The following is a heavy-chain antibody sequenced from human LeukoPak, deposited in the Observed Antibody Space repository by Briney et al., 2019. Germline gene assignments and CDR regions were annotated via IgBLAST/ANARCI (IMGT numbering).Heavy chain of an antibody. CDR2: INTNTGNP. D-gene: IGHD6-13*01. J-gene: IGHJ4*02. Sequence: ASVKVSCKASGYTFTSYAMNWVRQAPGQGLEWMGWINTNTGNPTYAQGFTGRFVFSLDTSVSTAYLQISSLKAEDTAVYYCARDPNPAALAPPFDYWGQGTLVTVSS. CDR3: ARDPNPAALAPPFDY. CDR1: GYTFTSYA. V-gene: IGHV7-4-1*02.